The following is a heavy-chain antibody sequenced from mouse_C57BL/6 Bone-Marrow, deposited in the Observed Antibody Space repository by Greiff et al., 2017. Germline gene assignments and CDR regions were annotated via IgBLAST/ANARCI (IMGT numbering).Heavy chain of an antibody. J-gene: IGHJ2*01. CDR3: TITTVPHY. CDR1: GFNIKDDY. CDR2: IDPENGDT. D-gene: IGHD1-1*01. Sequence: QLQQSGAELVRPGASVKLSCTASGFNIKDDYMHWVKQRPEQGLEWIGWIDPENGDTEYASKFQGKATITADTSSNTAYLQLSSLTSEDTAVYYCTITTVPHYWGQGTTLTVSS. V-gene: IGHV14-4*01.